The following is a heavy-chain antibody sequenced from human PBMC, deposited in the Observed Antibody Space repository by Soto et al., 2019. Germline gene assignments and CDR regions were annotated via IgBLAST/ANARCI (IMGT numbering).Heavy chain of an antibody. Sequence: SETLSLTCTVSGVSFSSYYWSWIRQPPGKGLEWIGYIYYSGSTDYNPSLKGRVTISVDTSKNQFSLKLRSVTAADTAVYYCARVGGVAARTFDYWGQGTLVTVSS. CDR1: GVSFSSYY. D-gene: IGHD6-6*01. J-gene: IGHJ4*02. CDR2: IYYSGST. V-gene: IGHV4-59*01. CDR3: ARVGGVAARTFDY.